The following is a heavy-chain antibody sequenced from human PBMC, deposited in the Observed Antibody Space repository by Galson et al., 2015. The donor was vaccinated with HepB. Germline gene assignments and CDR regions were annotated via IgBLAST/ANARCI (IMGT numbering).Heavy chain of an antibody. CDR2: IYSNGNT. J-gene: IGHJ1*01. CDR1: EFTVSNNY. V-gene: IGHV3-53*01. Sequence: SLRLSCAASEFTVSNNYMSWVRQAPGKGPEWVSLIYSNGNTRYADSVRGRFTISRDNSKNTLYLQMNSLTAEDTAVYYCMRRWQWGRGTLVIVSS. CDR3: MRRWQ.